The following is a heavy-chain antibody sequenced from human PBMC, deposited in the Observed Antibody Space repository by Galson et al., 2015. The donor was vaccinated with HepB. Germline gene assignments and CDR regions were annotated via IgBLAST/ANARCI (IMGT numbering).Heavy chain of an antibody. J-gene: IGHJ5*02. CDR3: VKEGAWSGGDWFDP. V-gene: IGHV3-23*01. Sequence: SLRLSCAGPGFIFRHHAMAWIRQAPGKGLEWVSGINGRGSTRSYSDAVKGRFSISRDNSKDTVFLQMDNLRPEDTAVYYCVKEGAWSGGDWFDPWGQGALVTVS. CDR2: INGRGSTR. D-gene: IGHD4/OR15-4a*01. CDR1: GFIFRHHA.